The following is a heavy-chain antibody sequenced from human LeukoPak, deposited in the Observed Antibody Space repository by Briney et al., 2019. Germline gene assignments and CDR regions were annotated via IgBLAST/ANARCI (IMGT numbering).Heavy chain of an antibody. CDR1: GGSISSGGYS. CDR2: IYHSGST. D-gene: IGHD3-22*01. CDR3: ARRVAGGSGYPDAFDI. Sequence: PSQTLSLTCAVSGGSISSGGYSWSWIRQPPGKGLEWIGYIYHSGSTYYNPSLKSRVTISVDRSKNQFSLKLSSVTAADTAVYYCARRVAGGSGYPDAFDIWGQGTMVTVSS. J-gene: IGHJ3*02. V-gene: IGHV4-30-2*01.